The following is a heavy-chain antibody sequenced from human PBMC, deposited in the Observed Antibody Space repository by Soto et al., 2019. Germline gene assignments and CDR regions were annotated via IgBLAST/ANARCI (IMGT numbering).Heavy chain of an antibody. CDR3: AMVDVYVTPSPQDV. J-gene: IGHJ6*02. V-gene: IGHV1-18*01. Sequence: ASVRVSCKTSGYIFTSYGIGWARQAPGQGLEWMGWINTYNGKTNYAQNLQGRVTLTTDTSTSTAYMELRSLRSNDTAIYYCAMVDVYVTPSPQDVWGQGTTVTVSS. CDR2: INTYNGKT. D-gene: IGHD3-16*01. CDR1: GYIFTSYG.